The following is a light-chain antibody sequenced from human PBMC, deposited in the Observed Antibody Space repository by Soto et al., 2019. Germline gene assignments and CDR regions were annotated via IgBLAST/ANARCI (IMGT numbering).Light chain of an antibody. CDR2: DAS. CDR1: QSVSSY. V-gene: IGKV3-11*01. Sequence: EIVLTQSPATLSLSPGERATLSCRASQSVSSYLAWYQQKPGQAPRLLIYDASNRATGIPARFSGSGSGTDFTLTISSLEPEDFAVYYCRQRSSWPPITFGQGIRVEIK. CDR3: RQRSSWPPIT. J-gene: IGKJ5*01.